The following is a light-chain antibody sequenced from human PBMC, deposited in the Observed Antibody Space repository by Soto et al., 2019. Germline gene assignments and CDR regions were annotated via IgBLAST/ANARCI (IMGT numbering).Light chain of an antibody. CDR3: TSYTNSGTWV. V-gene: IGLV2-11*01. CDR1: SSDVGGYNY. Sequence: QSALTQPRSVSGSPGQSVTISCTGTSSDVGGYNYVSWYQHHPGKAPKLMIYDVTKRPSGVRDRFSASKSGNTASLTISGLQAEDEADYYCTSYTNSGTWVFGGGTKVTVL. J-gene: IGLJ3*02. CDR2: DVT.